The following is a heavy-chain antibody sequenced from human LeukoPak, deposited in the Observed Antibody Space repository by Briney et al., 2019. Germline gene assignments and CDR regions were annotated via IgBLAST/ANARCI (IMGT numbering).Heavy chain of an antibody. CDR2: IKEDGTAK. CDR1: GFTFSSFC. D-gene: IGHD3-3*01. Sequence: GGSLRLSCAASGFTFSSFCMAWVRQAPGKGLGWVGNIKEDGTAKNYVVSVRGRFTISRDNAKNSLYLQMNSLRSEDTAVYYCARGPIDYDFWRGYTEYYFDYWGQGTLVTVSS. V-gene: IGHV3-7*01. J-gene: IGHJ4*02. CDR3: ARGPIDYDFWRGYTEYYFDY.